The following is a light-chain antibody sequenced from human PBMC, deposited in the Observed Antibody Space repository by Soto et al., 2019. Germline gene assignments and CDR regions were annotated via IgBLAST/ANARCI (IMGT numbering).Light chain of an antibody. CDR1: SSDVGGYNY. Sequence: QSVLTQPRSVSGSPGQSVAISCTGTSSDVGGYNYVSWYQQHPGKAPKFMIYDVTKRPSGVPDRFSGSKSVNTASLTISGLQAEDEADYYCCSYAGSSYVFGTGTKLTVL. CDR3: CSYAGSSYV. V-gene: IGLV2-11*01. J-gene: IGLJ1*01. CDR2: DVT.